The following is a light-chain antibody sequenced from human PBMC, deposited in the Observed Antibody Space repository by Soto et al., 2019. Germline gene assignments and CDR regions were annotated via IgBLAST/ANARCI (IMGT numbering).Light chain of an antibody. CDR1: SSNIGSNY. J-gene: IGLJ2*01. CDR3: AAWDDSLCGPYVV. V-gene: IGLV1-47*01. CDR2: TNN. Sequence: QSVLTQPPSASGTPGQRVTISCSGSSSNIGSNYVYWYQQLPGTAPKLLIYTNNQRPSGVPDRFSGSKSGTTASLAISGLRSEDEADYYWAAWDDSLCGPYVVVGGGIKVTVL.